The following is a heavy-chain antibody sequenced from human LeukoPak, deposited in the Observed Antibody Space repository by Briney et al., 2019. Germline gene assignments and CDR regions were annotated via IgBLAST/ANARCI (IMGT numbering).Heavy chain of an antibody. J-gene: IGHJ4*02. D-gene: IGHD2-21*01. CDR2: INHSGST. CDR1: GGSFSGYY. V-gene: IGHV4-34*01. CDR3: ARGAERRDSSFDY. Sequence: SSETLSLTCAVYGGSFSGYYWSWIRQPPGKGLEWIGEINHSGSTNYNPSLKSRVTISVDTPKNQFSLKLSSVTAADTAVYYCARGAERRDSSFDYWGQGTLVTVSS.